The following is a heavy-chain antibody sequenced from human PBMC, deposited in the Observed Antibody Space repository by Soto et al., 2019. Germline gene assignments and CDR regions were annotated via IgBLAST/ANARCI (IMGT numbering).Heavy chain of an antibody. CDR2: ISGSGGST. CDR1: GFTFSRYA. Sequence: PGGSLRLSCAVSGFTFSRYAMSWVRQAPGKGLEWVSAISGSGGSTYYADSVKGRFTISRDNSKNTLYLQMNSLRAEDTAVYYCAKVAYYYGSGSYPLIYWGQGTLVTVSS. V-gene: IGHV3-23*01. J-gene: IGHJ4*02. D-gene: IGHD3-10*01. CDR3: AKVAYYYGSGSYPLIY.